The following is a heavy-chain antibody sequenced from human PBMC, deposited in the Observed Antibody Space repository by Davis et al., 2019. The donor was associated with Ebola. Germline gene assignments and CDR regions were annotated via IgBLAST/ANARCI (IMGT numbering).Heavy chain of an antibody. CDR2: ISGSGGAT. V-gene: IGHV3-23*01. CDR1: GFTFGLSA. J-gene: IGHJ3*01. D-gene: IGHD6-19*01. CDR3: AKDTSNVWFDV. Sequence: GESLKISCAASGFTFGLSAMSWVRQAPGKGLEWVSGISGSGGATYYADSVKGRFTISRDNSKNTLHLQMNSLRVEDTAIYYCAKDTSNVWFDVWGQGTMVTVSS.